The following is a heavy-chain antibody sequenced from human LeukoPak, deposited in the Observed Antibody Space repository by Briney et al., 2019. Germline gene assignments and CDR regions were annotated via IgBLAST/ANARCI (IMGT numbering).Heavy chain of an antibody. CDR3: AKDGWAYSSYYMDV. D-gene: IGHD6-19*01. CDR1: GFTFSSYG. V-gene: IGHV3-30*02. Sequence: PGGSLRLSCAASGFTFSSYGMHWVRQAPGKGLEWVAFIRYDGSNKYYADSVKGRFTISRDNSKNTLYLQMNSLRAEDTAVYYCAKDGWAYSSYYMDVWGKGTTVTVSS. CDR2: IRYDGSNK. J-gene: IGHJ6*03.